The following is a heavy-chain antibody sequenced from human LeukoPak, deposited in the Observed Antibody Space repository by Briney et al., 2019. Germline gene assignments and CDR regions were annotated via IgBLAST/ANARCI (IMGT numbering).Heavy chain of an antibody. CDR1: GFTFSDYY. CDR2: SRNKANSYTT. Sequence: PGGSLRLSCAASGFTFSDYYMDWVRQAPGKGLEWVGRSRNKANSYTTDYAASVKGRFTISRDDSKNSLYLQVNSLRAEDTAVYYCARGPSGYHNTGGQGTLVTVSS. D-gene: IGHD5-12*01. CDR3: ARGPSGYHNT. V-gene: IGHV3-72*01. J-gene: IGHJ4*02.